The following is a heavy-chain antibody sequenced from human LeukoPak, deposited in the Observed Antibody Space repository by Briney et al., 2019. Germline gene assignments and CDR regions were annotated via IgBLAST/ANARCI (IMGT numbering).Heavy chain of an antibody. V-gene: IGHV3-7*01. CDR1: GFTFSTYW. J-gene: IGHJ4*02. Sequence: PGGSLRLSCSASGFTFSTYWMSWVRQAPGKGLEWVANIKQEGNEKYYVDSVKGRFTISRDNAKNSLYLQMNGLRVEDAAVYYCARGRPVGASTVEDYWGQGTLVTVSS. D-gene: IGHD1-26*01. CDR2: IKQEGNEK. CDR3: ARGRPVGASTVEDY.